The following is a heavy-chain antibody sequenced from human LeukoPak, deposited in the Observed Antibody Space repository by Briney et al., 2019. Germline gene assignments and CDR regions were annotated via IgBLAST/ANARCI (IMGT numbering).Heavy chain of an antibody. V-gene: IGHV4-39*07. CDR1: GGSISSSSYF. CDR3: ARGILRDGYIDY. CDR2: ISSGTT. D-gene: IGHD5-24*01. Sequence: SETLSLTCTVSGGSISSSSYFWGWVRQPPGKGLEWIGTISSGTTHDNPSLKSRVIISVDTSKKQFSLRLSSVTAADTAVYYCARGILRDGYIDYWGQGTLVTVSS. J-gene: IGHJ4*02.